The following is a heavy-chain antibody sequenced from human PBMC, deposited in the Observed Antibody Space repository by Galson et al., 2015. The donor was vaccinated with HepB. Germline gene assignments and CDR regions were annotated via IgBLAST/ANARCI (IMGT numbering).Heavy chain of an antibody. CDR1: GFTFSSYA. CDR2: ISGSGGST. V-gene: IGHV3-23*01. CDR3: AKDMRISGSLDMPYNWFDP. Sequence: SLRLSCAASGFTFSSYAMSWVRQAPGKGLEWVSAISGSGGSTYYADSVKGRFTISRDNSKNTLYLQMNSLRAEDTAVYYCAKDMRISGSLDMPYNWFDPWGQGTLVTVSS. J-gene: IGHJ5*02. D-gene: IGHD1-26*01.